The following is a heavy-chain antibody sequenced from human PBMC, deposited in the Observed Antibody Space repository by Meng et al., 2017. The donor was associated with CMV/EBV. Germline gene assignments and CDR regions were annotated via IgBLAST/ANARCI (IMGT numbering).Heavy chain of an antibody. CDR3: ARGQRWLQPIDY. CDR1: GGSFSGSY. CDR2: INHSGST. Sequence: TCAVYGGSFSGSYWSWIRQPPGKGLEWIGEINHSGSTNYNPSLKSRVTISVDTSKNQFSLKLSSVTAADTAVYYCARGQRWLQPIDYWGQGTLVTVSS. V-gene: IGHV4-34*01. J-gene: IGHJ4*02. D-gene: IGHD5-24*01.